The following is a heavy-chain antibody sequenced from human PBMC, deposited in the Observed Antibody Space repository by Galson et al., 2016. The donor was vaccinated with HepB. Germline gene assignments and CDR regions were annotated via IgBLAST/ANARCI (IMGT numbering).Heavy chain of an antibody. CDR1: GFTLNNYA. CDR3: ARDRVDIVAAPSSIRNYYGMDV. J-gene: IGHJ6*02. V-gene: IGHV3-21*04. D-gene: IGHD5-12*01. CDR2: ISSGSRHI. Sequence: SLRLSCAASGFTLNNYALNWVRQAPGKGLQWVSSISSGSRHISNADSLKGRFSISRDDAKNSVFLQMNSLTVDDTAKYFCARDRVDIVAAPSSIRNYYGMDVWGQGTTVTVSS.